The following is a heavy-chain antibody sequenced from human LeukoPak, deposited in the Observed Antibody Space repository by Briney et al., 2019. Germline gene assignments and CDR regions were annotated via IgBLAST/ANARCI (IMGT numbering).Heavy chain of an antibody. J-gene: IGHJ4*02. CDR1: GCTFSNYA. V-gene: IGHV3-30-3*01. D-gene: IGHD3-10*01. CDR3: VKDRTGTYTLDY. CDR2: ISDDGSRQ. Sequence: PGRSLRLSCAATGCTFSNYAIHWGRQAPGKGLEWVAFISDDGSRQHYADSVKGRFTISRDNSKNTLNLQMNSLRAEDTAVYYCVKDRTGTYTLDYWGQGTLVTVSS.